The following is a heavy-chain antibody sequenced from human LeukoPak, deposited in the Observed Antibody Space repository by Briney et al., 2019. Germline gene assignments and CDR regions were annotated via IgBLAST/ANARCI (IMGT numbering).Heavy chain of an antibody. V-gene: IGHV3-7*01. J-gene: IGHJ4*02. Sequence: GGSLRLSCAASGFTFRSHWMSWVRQAPGKGLEWVANINPDGSEKFYVDSMKGRFSISRDNAENSVSLQMSSLRGEDTAVYYCTITYYDFWSGSYYFDYWGQGTLVTVSS. CDR3: TITYYDFWSGSYYFDY. CDR2: INPDGSEK. CDR1: GFTFRSHW. D-gene: IGHD3-3*01.